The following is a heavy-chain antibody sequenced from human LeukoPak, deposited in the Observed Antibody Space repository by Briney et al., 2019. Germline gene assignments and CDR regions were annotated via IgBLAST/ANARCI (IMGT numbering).Heavy chain of an antibody. CDR3: AKDGFPYEATSHNWFDP. CDR1: GFTFSSYG. J-gene: IGHJ5*02. Sequence: GGSLRLSCAASGFTFSSYGMHWVRQAPGKGLEWVAVISYDGSNKYYADSAKGRFTISRDNSKNTLYLQMNSLRAEDTAVYYCAKDGFPYEATSHNWFDPWGQGTLVTVSS. V-gene: IGHV3-30*18. CDR2: ISYDGSNK. D-gene: IGHD5-12*01.